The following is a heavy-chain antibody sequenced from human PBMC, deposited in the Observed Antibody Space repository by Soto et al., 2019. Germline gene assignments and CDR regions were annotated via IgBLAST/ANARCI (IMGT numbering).Heavy chain of an antibody. V-gene: IGHV1-69*13. J-gene: IGHJ6*02. Sequence: SVKVSCKASGGTFSSYAISWVRQAPGQGLEWMGGIIPIFGTANYAQKFQGRVTITADESTSTAYMELSSLRSEDTAVYYCARVKLSAAKHPYYYYGMDVWGQGTTVTVSS. D-gene: IGHD2-2*01. CDR2: IIPIFGTA. CDR3: ARVKLSAAKHPYYYYGMDV. CDR1: GGTFSSYA.